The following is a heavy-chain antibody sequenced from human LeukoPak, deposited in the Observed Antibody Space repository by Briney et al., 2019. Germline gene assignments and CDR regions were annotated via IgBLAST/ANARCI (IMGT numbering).Heavy chain of an antibody. CDR1: GYTFTSYA. D-gene: IGHD3-3*01. V-gene: IGHV1-3*01. Sequence: ASVKVSCKASGYTFTSYAIHWVRQAPGQRLEWMGWISAGNGNTKYSQNFQGRVTFISNTSATTAFMELSSLRSEDAAVYYCARDGGDFWSGQSAFDIWGQGTMVTVSS. J-gene: IGHJ3*02. CDR3: ARDGGDFWSGQSAFDI. CDR2: ISAGNGNT.